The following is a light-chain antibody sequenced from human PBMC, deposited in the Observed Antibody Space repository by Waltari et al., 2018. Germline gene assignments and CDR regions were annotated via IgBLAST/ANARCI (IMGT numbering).Light chain of an antibody. CDR2: WAS. CDR1: QILPNSDGYNN. V-gene: IGKV2-28*01. J-gene: IGKJ3*01. Sequence: DIVMTQSPLSLPVTPGEPASISCRPSQILPNSDGYNNLDWYLQKPRQSPQLLIYWASNRASVVPDRFSGSGSGADITLRISRVEDEDVGVYYCMQALQTFTFGPGTKVDIK. CDR3: MQALQTFT.